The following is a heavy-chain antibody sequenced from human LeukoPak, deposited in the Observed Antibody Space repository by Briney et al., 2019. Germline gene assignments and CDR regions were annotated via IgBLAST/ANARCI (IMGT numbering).Heavy chain of an antibody. CDR2: IYYSGST. Sequence: SETLSLTCTVSGGSISSYYWSWVRQPPGKGLEWIGYIYYSGSTNYNPSLKSRVTISVDTSKNQFSLKLSSVTAADTAVYYCARAQRDYGGNSGYFDLWGRGTLVTVSS. CDR1: GGSISSYY. V-gene: IGHV4-59*01. J-gene: IGHJ2*01. D-gene: IGHD4-23*01. CDR3: ARAQRDYGGNSGYFDL.